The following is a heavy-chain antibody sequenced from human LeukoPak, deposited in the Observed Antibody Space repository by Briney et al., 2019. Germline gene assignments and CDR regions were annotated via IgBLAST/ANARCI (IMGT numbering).Heavy chain of an antibody. CDR2: INHSGST. CDR1: GGSFSGYY. J-gene: IGHJ6*03. CDR3: ARDAWMQLSERRNVGYYYYYMDV. Sequence: SETLSLTCAVYGGSFSGYYWSWIRQPPGKGLEWIGEINHSGSTNYNPSLKSRVTISVDTSKNQFSLQLNSVTPEDTAVYYCARDAWMQLSERRNVGYYYYYMDVWGKGTTVTVSS. V-gene: IGHV4-34*01. D-gene: IGHD5-18*01.